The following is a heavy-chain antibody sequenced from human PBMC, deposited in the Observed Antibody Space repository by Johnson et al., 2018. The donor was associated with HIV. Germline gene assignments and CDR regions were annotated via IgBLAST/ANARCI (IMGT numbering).Heavy chain of an antibody. CDR2: ISWDGGSS. D-gene: IGHD3-10*01. CDR3: VKDSYTYSYGSCDAFDV. CDR1: GFTFDNYA. Sequence: VQLVESGGGVVRPGGSLSLSCAVSGFTFDNYAMHWVRQAPGKGLEWVSLISWDGGSSHYADSVQGRFTISRDNTKNSLYLQMNSMRAADTALYYCVKDSYTYSYGSCDAFDVWGQGTMVTVSS. J-gene: IGHJ3*01. V-gene: IGHV3-43D*03.